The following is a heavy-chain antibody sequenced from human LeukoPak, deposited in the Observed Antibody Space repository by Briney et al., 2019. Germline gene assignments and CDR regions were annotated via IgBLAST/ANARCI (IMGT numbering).Heavy chain of an antibody. J-gene: IGHJ4*02. D-gene: IGHD3-22*01. CDR1: GGSFSGYY. CDR3: ARETYYYDSSGYRVSGGLGY. CDR2: INHSGST. Sequence: SETLSLTCAVYGGSFSGYYWSWIRQPPGKGLEWIGEINHSGSTNYNPSLKSRVTISVDTSKNQFSLKLSSVTAADTAVYYCARETYYYDSSGYRVSGGLGYWGQGTLVTVSS. V-gene: IGHV4-34*01.